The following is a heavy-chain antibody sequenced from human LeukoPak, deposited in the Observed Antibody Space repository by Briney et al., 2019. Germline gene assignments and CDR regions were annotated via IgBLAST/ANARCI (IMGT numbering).Heavy chain of an antibody. CDR3: ATDRSGSYYPFYFDY. CDR2: INPNSGGT. D-gene: IGHD1-26*01. V-gene: IGHV1-2*02. Sequence: GASVKVSCKASGYSFTSHYMHWVRQAPGQGLEWMGWINPNSGGTNYAQKFQGRVTMTEDTSTDTAYMELSSLRSEDTAVYYCATDRSGSYYPFYFDYWGQGTLVTAS. J-gene: IGHJ4*02. CDR1: GYSFTSHY.